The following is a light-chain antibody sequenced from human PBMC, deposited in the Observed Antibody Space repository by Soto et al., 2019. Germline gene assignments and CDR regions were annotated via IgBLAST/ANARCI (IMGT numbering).Light chain of an antibody. J-gene: IGLJ2*01. CDR1: SSDVGGYNY. V-gene: IGLV2-14*01. Sequence: QSALTQPASVSGSPGQSITISCTGTSSDVGGYNYVSWCQQHPGKAPKLMIYDVSNRPLGVSDRFSGSKSGNTASLTISGLQAEYGDEYYSSSYTSRSTHVVFGGGTKLTVL. CDR3: SSYTSRSTHVV. CDR2: DVS.